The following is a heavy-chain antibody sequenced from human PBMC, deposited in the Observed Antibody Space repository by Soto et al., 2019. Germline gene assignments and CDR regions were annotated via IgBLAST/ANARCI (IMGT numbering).Heavy chain of an antibody. CDR1: GFTFSSYA. D-gene: IGHD1-26*01. Sequence: QVQLVESGGGVVQPGRSLRLSCAASGFTFSSYAMHWVRQAPGKGLEWVAVISYDGSNKYYADSVKGRFTISRDNSKNTLYLQMNSLRAEDTAVYYCAREGWDHGPLNYWGQGTLVTVCS. J-gene: IGHJ4*02. V-gene: IGHV3-30-3*01. CDR2: ISYDGSNK. CDR3: AREGWDHGPLNY.